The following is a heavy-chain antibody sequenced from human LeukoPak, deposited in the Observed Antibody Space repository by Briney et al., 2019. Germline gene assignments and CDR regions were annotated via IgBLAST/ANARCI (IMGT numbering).Heavy chain of an antibody. D-gene: IGHD6-13*01. CDR1: GYSFTSYW. CDR3: ARHPKEYSSSWYYFDC. V-gene: IGHV5-51*01. Sequence: GESLKISCKGSGYSFTSYWIGWVRQMPGQGLEWMGIIYPGDSDTRYSPSFQGQVTISADKSISTAYLQWSSLKASDTAVYYCARHPKEYSSSWYYFDCWGQGTLVTVSS. J-gene: IGHJ4*02. CDR2: IYPGDSDT.